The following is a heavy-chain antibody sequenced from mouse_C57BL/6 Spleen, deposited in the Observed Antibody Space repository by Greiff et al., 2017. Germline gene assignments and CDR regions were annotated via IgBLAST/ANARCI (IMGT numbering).Heavy chain of an antibody. V-gene: IGHV1-55*01. J-gene: IGHJ1*03. CDR3: AGGAKWDEEGWYFDV. CDR2: IYPGSGST. Sequence: QVQLQQPGAELVKPGASVKMSCKASGYTFTSYWITWVKQRPGQGLEWIGEIYPGSGSTNYNEKFKSKATLTVDTSSSTAYMQLSSLTSEDAAVYYGAGGAKWDEEGWYFDVWGTGPTVTVSS. D-gene: IGHD4-1*01. CDR1: GYTFTSYW.